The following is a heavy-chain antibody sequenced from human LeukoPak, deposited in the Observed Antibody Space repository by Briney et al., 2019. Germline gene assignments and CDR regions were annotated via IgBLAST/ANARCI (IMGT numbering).Heavy chain of an antibody. D-gene: IGHD3-10*01. Sequence: ASVKVSCKASGGTFSSYAISWVRQAPGQGLEWMGGIIPIFGTANYAQKFQGRVTITADESTSTAYMELSSLRSDDTAVYYCARDRGSGGFDYWGQGTLVTVSS. CDR3: ARDRGSGGFDY. J-gene: IGHJ4*02. V-gene: IGHV1-69*13. CDR2: IIPIFGTA. CDR1: GGTFSSYA.